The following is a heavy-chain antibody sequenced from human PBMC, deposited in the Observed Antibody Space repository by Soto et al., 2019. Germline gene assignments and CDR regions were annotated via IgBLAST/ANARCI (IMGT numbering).Heavy chain of an antibody. V-gene: IGHV3-30*18. D-gene: IGHD6-19*01. J-gene: IGHJ5*02. Sequence: QVQLVESGGGVVQPGRSLRLSCAASGFTFSSYGMHWVRQAPGKGLEWVAVISYDGSNKYYADSVKGRFTISRDNSKNTLYLQMNILRAEDTAVYYCAKDNYSGGWAILDPWGQGTLVTVSS. CDR2: ISYDGSNK. CDR1: GFTFSSYG. CDR3: AKDNYSGGWAILDP.